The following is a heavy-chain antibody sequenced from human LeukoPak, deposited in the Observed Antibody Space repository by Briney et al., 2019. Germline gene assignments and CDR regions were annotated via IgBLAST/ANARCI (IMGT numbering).Heavy chain of an antibody. CDR3: ARDDFDI. J-gene: IGHJ3*02. CDR1: GFTVSSNC. Sequence: GGSLRLSCAASGFTVSSNCMSWVRQAPGKGLEWVSVIYSGGSTYYADSVKGRFTISRDNSKNTVYLQMNSLRVEDTAVCYCARDDFDIWGQGTMVTVSS. V-gene: IGHV3-53*01. CDR2: IYSGGST.